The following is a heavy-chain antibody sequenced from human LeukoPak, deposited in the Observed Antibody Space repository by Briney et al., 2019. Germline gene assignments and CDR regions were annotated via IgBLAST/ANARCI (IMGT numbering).Heavy chain of an antibody. J-gene: IGHJ4*02. Sequence: NPGGSLRLSCAASGFTFSIYDMYWIRQPPGKGLECVAVISRGGISYYADSVNGRFTISRDNAKNSLYLQMKSLRAEDTAFYYCARDVPPNLGQWLAPIDYWGQGTLVTVSS. D-gene: IGHD6-19*01. V-gene: IGHV3-69-1*02. CDR1: GFTFSIYD. CDR3: ARDVPPNLGQWLAPIDY. CDR2: ISRGGIS.